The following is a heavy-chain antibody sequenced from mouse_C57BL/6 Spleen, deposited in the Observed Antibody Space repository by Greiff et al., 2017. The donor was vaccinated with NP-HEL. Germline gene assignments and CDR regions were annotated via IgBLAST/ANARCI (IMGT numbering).Heavy chain of an antibody. V-gene: IGHV1-42*01. CDR3: ALYYGSSDWYFDV. CDR1: GYSFTGYY. D-gene: IGHD1-1*01. CDR2: INPSTGGT. Sequence: DVQLVESGPELVKPGASVKISCKASGYSFTGYYMNWVKQSPEKSLEWIGEINPSTGGTTYNQKFKAKATLTVDKSSSTAYMQLKSLTSEDSAVYYCALYYGSSDWYFDVWGTGTTVTVSS. J-gene: IGHJ1*03.